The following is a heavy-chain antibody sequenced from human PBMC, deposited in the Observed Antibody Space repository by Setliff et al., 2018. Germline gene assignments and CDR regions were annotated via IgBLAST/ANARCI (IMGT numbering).Heavy chain of an antibody. CDR3: ASGLERGY. CDR1: GFTFSDYW. D-gene: IGHD1-1*01. J-gene: IGHJ4*02. CDR2: VDSDGSST. Sequence: QPGGSLSLSCAASGFTFSDYWMHWVRQAPGKGLVWVSRVDSDGSSTKYADSVKGRFTISRDNAKNTLYLQMNSLRAEDTAVYYCASGLERGYWGQGTLVTVSS. V-gene: IGHV3-74*03.